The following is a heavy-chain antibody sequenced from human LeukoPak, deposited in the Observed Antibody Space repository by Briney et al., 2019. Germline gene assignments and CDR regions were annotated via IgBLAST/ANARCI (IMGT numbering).Heavy chain of an antibody. V-gene: IGHV3-11*01. CDR1: GFTFSDDY. CDR2: ISSSGSTI. J-gene: IGHJ4*02. D-gene: IGHD6-19*01. CDR3: ARVGQWLAQYYFDY. Sequence: GGSLRLSCAASGFTFSDDYMSWIRQAPGKGLEWVSYISSSGSTIYYADSVKGRFTISRDNAKNSLYLQMNSLRAEDTAVYYCARVGQWLAQYYFDYWGQGTLVTVSS.